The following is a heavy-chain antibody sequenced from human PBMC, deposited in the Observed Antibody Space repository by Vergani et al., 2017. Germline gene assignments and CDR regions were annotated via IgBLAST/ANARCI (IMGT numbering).Heavy chain of an antibody. CDR1: GYTFTGYY. Sequence: QVQLVQSGAEVKKPGASVKVSCKASGYTFTGYYMHWVRQAPGQGLEWMGWINPNSGGTNYAQKFQGWVTMTRDTSISTAYMALSRLRSDDTAVYYCARGAAIVVVPAATYYYYYYMDVWGKGTTVTVSS. D-gene: IGHD2-2*01. CDR3: ARGAAIVVVPAATYYYYYYMDV. V-gene: IGHV1-2*04. CDR2: INPNSGGT. J-gene: IGHJ6*03.